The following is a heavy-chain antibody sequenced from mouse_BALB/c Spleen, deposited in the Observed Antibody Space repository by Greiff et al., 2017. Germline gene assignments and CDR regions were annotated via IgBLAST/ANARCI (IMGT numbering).Heavy chain of an antibody. CDR2: IWAGGST. V-gene: IGHV2-9*02. J-gene: IGHJ3*01. Sequence: VKLMESGPGLVAPSQSLSITCTVSGFSLTSYGVHWVRQPPGKGLEWLGVIWAGGSTNYNSALMSRLSISKDNSKSQVFLKMNSLQTDDTAMYYCARAFYDYDVCFAYWGQGTLVTVSA. D-gene: IGHD2-4*01. CDR3: ARAFYDYDVCFAY. CDR1: GFSLTSYG.